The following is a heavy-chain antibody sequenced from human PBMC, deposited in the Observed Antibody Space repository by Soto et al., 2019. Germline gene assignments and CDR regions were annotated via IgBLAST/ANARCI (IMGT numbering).Heavy chain of an antibody. Sequence: PGGSLRLSCAASGFTFSSYSMKWVRQAPGKGLEWVSSISSSSSYIYYADSVKGRFTISRDNAKNSLYLQMNSLRAEDTAVYYCARDRSPDYYGMDVWGQGTTVTVSS. CDR3: ARDRSPDYYGMDV. CDR1: GFTFSSYS. CDR2: ISSSSSYI. D-gene: IGHD2-15*01. V-gene: IGHV3-21*01. J-gene: IGHJ6*02.